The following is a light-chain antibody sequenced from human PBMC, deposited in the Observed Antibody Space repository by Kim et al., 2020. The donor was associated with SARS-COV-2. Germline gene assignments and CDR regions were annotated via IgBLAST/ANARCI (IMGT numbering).Light chain of an antibody. CDR1: QSISSQ. J-gene: IGKJ5*01. V-gene: IGKV3-15*01. Sequence: SPGERATLSCRASQSISSQLAWYQQKLGQAPRLLIYGASTRATGIPARFSGSGSGTEFTLTISSLQSEDFAVYYCQQYNNWPPDTFGQGTRLEIK. CDR2: GAS. CDR3: QQYNNWPPDT.